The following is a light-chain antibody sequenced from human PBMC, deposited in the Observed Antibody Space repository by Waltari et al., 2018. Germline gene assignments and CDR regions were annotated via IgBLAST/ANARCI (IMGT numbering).Light chain of an antibody. J-gene: IGKJ4*01. V-gene: IGKV3-11*01. CDR2: HAY. CDR3: QQRADWPLT. CDR1: QRIQSY. Sequence: EIVLTQSPATLSSPPGRRATLSCSPSQRIQSYLGWYQQKPGQAPRLLIYHAYNRATGVPARFSGSGSGTDFTLTISSLEPEDSAIYYCQQRADWPLTFGGGTTVEIK.